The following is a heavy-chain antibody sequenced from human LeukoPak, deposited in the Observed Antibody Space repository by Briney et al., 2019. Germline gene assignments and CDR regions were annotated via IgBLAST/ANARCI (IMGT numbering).Heavy chain of an antibody. Sequence: GESLKISCKGFGNTFTSYWIGWVRQVPGKGLEWMGIIYPGDSDTQYTPSFHGQVTISADKSISTAYLQWTSLKASDTAMYYCVCRKYSSTWSDPWGQETLVTV. J-gene: IGHJ5*02. V-gene: IGHV5-51*01. CDR3: VCRKYSSTWSDP. CDR1: GNTFTSYW. D-gene: IGHD6-19*01. CDR2: IYPGDSDT.